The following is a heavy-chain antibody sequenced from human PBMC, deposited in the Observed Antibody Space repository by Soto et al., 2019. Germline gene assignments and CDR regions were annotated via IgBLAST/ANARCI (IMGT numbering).Heavy chain of an antibody. V-gene: IGHV3-11*01. Sequence: GGSLRLSCAASGFTFSDYYMSWIRQAPGKGLEWLSYISSSGSSTHYADSVKGRFSISRDNAKNSLYLQMNSLRAEDAAIYYCARSEIVIPAANILYYFDYWGQGTQVTVSS. D-gene: IGHD2-2*01. J-gene: IGHJ4*02. CDR2: ISSSGSST. CDR3: ARSEIVIPAANILYYFDY. CDR1: GFTFSDYY.